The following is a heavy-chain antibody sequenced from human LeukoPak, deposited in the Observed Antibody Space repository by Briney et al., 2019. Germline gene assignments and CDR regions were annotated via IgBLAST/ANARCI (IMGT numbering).Heavy chain of an antibody. CDR3: ARVELRWSGQLLFGKKNWFDP. Sequence: ASVKVSCKASGYTFTSYGIIWVRPAPGQGLEYMGWINTYNGNTHYARKFQGRVTMSTDTATSTAYMELRSLTSDDTAVYYCARVELRWSGQLLFGKKNWFDPWGQGTLVTVSS. CDR1: GYTFTSYG. CDR2: INTYNGNT. D-gene: IGHD3-10*01. V-gene: IGHV1-18*01. J-gene: IGHJ5*02.